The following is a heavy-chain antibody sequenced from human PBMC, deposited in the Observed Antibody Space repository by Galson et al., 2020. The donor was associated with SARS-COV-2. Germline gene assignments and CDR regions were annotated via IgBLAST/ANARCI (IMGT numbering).Heavy chain of an antibody. J-gene: IGHJ5*02. V-gene: IGHV3-33*01. Sequence: GESLKISCAASGFTFSSYGMHWVRQAPGKGLEWVAVIWYDGSNKYYADSVKGRFTISRDNSKNTLYLQMNSLRAEDTAVYYCARAPPLSLLDYNWFDPWGQGTLVTVSS. D-gene: IGHD1-26*01. CDR1: GFTFSSYG. CDR2: IWYDGSNK. CDR3: ARAPPLSLLDYNWFDP.